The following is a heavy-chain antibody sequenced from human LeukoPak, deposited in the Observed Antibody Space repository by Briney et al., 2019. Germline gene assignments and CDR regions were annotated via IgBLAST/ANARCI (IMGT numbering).Heavy chain of an antibody. Sequence: SETLSLTCTVSGGSISSGGYSWSWIRQPPGKGLEWIGYISYSGSTYYNPSLKSRVTMSVDTSKNQFSLKLSSVTAADTAVYYCARDSLSSGWYGVPDYWGQGTLVTVSS. CDR3: ARDSLSSGWYGVPDY. CDR1: GGSISSGGYS. V-gene: IGHV4-30-4*07. D-gene: IGHD6-19*01. CDR2: ISYSGST. J-gene: IGHJ4*02.